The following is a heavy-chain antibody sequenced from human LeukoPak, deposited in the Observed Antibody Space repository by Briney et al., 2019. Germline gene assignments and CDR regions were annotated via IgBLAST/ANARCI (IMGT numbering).Heavy chain of an antibody. CDR2: IKDDGSEK. CDR3: ASYRIGYCSGDTCYADWFDS. D-gene: IGHD2-15*01. Sequence: PVGSLRLTCAASGFAFSSNWMSWVRQAPGQGLEWVANIKDDGSEKYYVDSVKGRFTISRDNAKNSLYLQMNNLRADDTAVYYCASYRIGYCSGDTCYADWFDSWGQGTLVTVSS. CDR1: GFAFSSNW. V-gene: IGHV3-7*02. J-gene: IGHJ5*01.